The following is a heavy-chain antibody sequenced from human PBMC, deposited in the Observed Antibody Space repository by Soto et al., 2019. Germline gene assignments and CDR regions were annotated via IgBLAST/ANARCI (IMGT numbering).Heavy chain of an antibody. V-gene: IGHV1-69*13. D-gene: IGHD6-19*01. CDR2: IIPIFGTA. CDR1: GGTFSSYA. Sequence: ASVKVSCKASGGTFSSYAISWVRQAPGQGLEWMGGIIPIFGTANYAQKFQGRVTITADESTSTAYMELSSLRSEDTAVYYCARDGVAGPYNWFDPWGQGTLVTVSS. J-gene: IGHJ5*02. CDR3: ARDGVAGPYNWFDP.